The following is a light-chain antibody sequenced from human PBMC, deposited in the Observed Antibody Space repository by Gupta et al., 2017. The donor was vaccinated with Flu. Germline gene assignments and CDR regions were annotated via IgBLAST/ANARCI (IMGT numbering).Light chain of an antibody. CDR3: QVWDTASDHWL. CDR2: DDD. CDR1: SIGSET. J-gene: IGLJ3*02. V-gene: IGLV3-21*02. Sequence: GQTASIACGGNSIGSETVHWYQQKPGQAPVLVLYDDDFRPSGIPERFSGSNSGNTATLTIRRVEAGDEADYYCQVWDTASDHWLFGAGTTLTVV.